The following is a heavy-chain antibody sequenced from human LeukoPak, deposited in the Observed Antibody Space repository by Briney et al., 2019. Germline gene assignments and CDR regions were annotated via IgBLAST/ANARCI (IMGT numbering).Heavy chain of an antibody. Sequence: ASVKVSCKASGYTFTSYYMHWVRQAPGQGLEWMGIINPSGGSTSYAQKFQGRVTMTRDTSTSTVYMELSSLRSEDTAVYYCAREAPIRGVIHDAFDIWGQGTMVTVSS. J-gene: IGHJ3*02. D-gene: IGHD3-10*01. CDR3: AREAPIRGVIHDAFDI. V-gene: IGHV1-46*01. CDR2: INPSGGST. CDR1: GYTFTSYY.